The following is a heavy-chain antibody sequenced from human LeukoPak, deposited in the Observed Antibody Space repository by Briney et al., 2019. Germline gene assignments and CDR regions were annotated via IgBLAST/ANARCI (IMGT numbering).Heavy chain of an antibody. CDR1: GGSIHNNY. J-gene: IGHJ4*02. Sequence: SETLSLTCTVSGGSIHNNYWGWIRQSPGKGLEWIGYIHYSGSSDYNPSLRSRVTISLGTSRNQISLKLSSVTAADAAVYYCARAGYSYGTGYSFDYWGQGALVTVSS. CDR3: ARAGYSYGTGYSFDY. D-gene: IGHD5-18*01. V-gene: IGHV4-59*01. CDR2: IHYSGSS.